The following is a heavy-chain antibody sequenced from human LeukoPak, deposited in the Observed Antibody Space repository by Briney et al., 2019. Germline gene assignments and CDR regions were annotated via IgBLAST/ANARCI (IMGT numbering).Heavy chain of an antibody. Sequence: GESLKISCKGSGYSFTRYWIGWVRQMPGKGLEWMGLIYPGESDIRYSPSFEGQVTISADKSISTAYLQWSSLKASDTAMYYCARRYYYDSSGYYDYWGQGTLVTVSS. CDR2: IYPGESDI. V-gene: IGHV5-51*01. J-gene: IGHJ4*02. CDR1: GYSFTRYW. CDR3: ARRYYYDSSGYYDY. D-gene: IGHD3-22*01.